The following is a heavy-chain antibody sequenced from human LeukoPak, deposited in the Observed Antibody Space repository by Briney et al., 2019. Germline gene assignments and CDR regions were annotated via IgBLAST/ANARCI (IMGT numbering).Heavy chain of an antibody. J-gene: IGHJ3*02. CDR3: ARGQTYSSGLDAFDI. CDR1: GYTFTGYY. D-gene: IGHD6-19*01. Sequence: ASVKVSCKASGYTFTGYYMHWVRQAPGQGLEWMGWINPNSGGTNYAQKFQGRVTMTRDTSISTAYMELSRLRSDDTAVYYCARGQTYSSGLDAFDIWGQGTMVTVSS. V-gene: IGHV1-2*02. CDR2: INPNSGGT.